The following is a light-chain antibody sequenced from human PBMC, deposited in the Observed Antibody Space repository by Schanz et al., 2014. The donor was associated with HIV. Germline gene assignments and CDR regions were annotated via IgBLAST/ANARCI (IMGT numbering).Light chain of an antibody. Sequence: DIQMTQSPSSLSASVGDRVTITCRASQGIGNDLGWYQQRPGKAPKRLIYAASTLQSGVPSRFSGSGSGTEFTLTISSLQPEDFATYYCQQSYSTPPWTFGQGTKVEIK. CDR2: AAS. J-gene: IGKJ1*01. CDR1: QGIGND. CDR3: QQSYSTPPWT. V-gene: IGKV1-17*01.